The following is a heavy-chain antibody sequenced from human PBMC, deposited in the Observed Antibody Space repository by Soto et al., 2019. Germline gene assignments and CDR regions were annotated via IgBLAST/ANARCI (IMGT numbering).Heavy chain of an antibody. CDR1: GFIFKNYA. V-gene: IGHV3-30*04. D-gene: IGHD3-22*01. J-gene: IGHJ4*02. Sequence: GGSLRLSCAGSGFIFKNYALNWVRQAPGKGLEWVASITRDGYNKYYADSVKGRFTISRDNSRDTLSLQMTALRTEDSSIYYCTKSSGGTSSVGMDYWGQGTRVTVSS. CDR2: ITRDGYNK. CDR3: TKSSGGTSSVGMDY.